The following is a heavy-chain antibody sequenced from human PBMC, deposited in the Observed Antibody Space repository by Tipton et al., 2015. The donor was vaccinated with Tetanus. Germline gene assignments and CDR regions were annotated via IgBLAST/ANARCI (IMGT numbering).Heavy chain of an antibody. D-gene: IGHD2-2*01. CDR2: VYYDGSA. J-gene: IGHJ5*02. CDR1: GDSISSSEYY. Sequence: LRLSCTVSGDSISSSEYYWGWIRQPPGEGLEWIASVYYDGSAYTNPSLKSRIAISIDTSGSHFSLKVHSVTAADTAFYYCTRHVVEAVPRWFDPWGQGTLVTVSS. V-gene: IGHV4-39*01. CDR3: TRHVVEAVPRWFDP.